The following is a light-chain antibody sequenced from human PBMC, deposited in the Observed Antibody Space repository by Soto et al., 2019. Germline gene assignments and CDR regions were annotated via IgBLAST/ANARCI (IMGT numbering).Light chain of an antibody. CDR3: ATWDDSLSDLV. J-gene: IGLJ2*01. CDR1: SSNIGTNY. V-gene: IGLV1-47*01. CDR2: SNN. Sequence: QSVLTQSPSASGTPGQRVTISCSGSSSNIGTNYVYWYQQPPGTAPKLLIYSNNQRPSGVPDRFSGSKSGTSASLAISGLRSEDEADYYCATWDDSLSDLVFGGGTKVTVL.